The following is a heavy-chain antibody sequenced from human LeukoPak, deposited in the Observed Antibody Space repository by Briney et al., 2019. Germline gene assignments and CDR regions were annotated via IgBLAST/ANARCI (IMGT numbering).Heavy chain of an antibody. V-gene: IGHV4-39*01. CDR2: INYSGTT. Sequence: PSETLSLTCTVSGGAISNYNYYWGWIRQPPGKGLEWIASINYSGTTYYNPSLNSRVSISVDTSKTQLSLRLSSVTAADTAVYYCARLSDYWGQGILVTVSS. CDR3: ARLSDY. CDR1: GGAISNYNYY. J-gene: IGHJ4*02.